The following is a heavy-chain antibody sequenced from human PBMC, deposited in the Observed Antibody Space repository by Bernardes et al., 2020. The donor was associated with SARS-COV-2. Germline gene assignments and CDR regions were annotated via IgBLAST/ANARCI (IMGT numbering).Heavy chain of an antibody. Sequence: ASVKVSCKASGYTFSSYGISWVRQAPGQGLEWMGWISAYNGNTNYAQRPQGRVTMTIDTYTSTAYMELRSLRSDDTAVYYCARGDSSSWYVIAYDYWGQGTLITVSS. CDR3: ARGDSSSWYVIAYDY. D-gene: IGHD6-13*01. CDR1: GYTFSSYG. J-gene: IGHJ4*02. CDR2: ISAYNGNT. V-gene: IGHV1-18*01.